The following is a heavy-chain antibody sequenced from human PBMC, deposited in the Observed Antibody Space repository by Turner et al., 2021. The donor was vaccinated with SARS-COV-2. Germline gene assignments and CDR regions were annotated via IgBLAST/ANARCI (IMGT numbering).Heavy chain of an antibody. CDR2: IYYSEST. Sequence: QLQLQVSGPGRVKPAETVPLTCTVSGGSISSSSYHWGWIRQPPGKGLEWIGNIYYSESTYYNPSLTSRVTISVDTSKNLFSLMLSSVTAADTAVYYCATEAITMIVVANWYFDLWGRGTLVTVSS. J-gene: IGHJ2*01. D-gene: IGHD3-22*01. V-gene: IGHV4-39*02. CDR1: GGSISSSSYH. CDR3: ATEAITMIVVANWYFDL.